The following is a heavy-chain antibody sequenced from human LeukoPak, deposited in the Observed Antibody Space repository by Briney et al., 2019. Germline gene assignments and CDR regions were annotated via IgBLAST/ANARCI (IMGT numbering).Heavy chain of an antibody. Sequence: PSETLSLTCTVSGGSISSSSYYWGWIRQPPGKGLEWIGSIYYSGSIYYNPSLKSRVTISVDTSKNQFSLKLSSVTAADTAVYYCASSSDYDFWSGPAADAFDIWGQGTMVTVSS. CDR3: ASSSDYDFWSGPAADAFDI. V-gene: IGHV4-39*01. CDR1: GGSISSSSYY. J-gene: IGHJ3*02. CDR2: IYYSGSI. D-gene: IGHD3-3*01.